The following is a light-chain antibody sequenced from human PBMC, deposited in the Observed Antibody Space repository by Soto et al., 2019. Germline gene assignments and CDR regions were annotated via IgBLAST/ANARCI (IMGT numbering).Light chain of an antibody. J-gene: IGLJ1*01. CDR1: SSDVGSYNL. V-gene: IGLV2-23*02. CDR2: EVS. CDR3: CSYAGSSTPYV. Sequence: QSALTQPASVSGSPGQSITISCTGTSSDVGSYNLVSWYQQHPGKAPKLMMYEVSKRPSGVSHRFSGSKSGNTASLTISGLQAEDEADYYCCSYAGSSTPYVFGTGTKVTVL.